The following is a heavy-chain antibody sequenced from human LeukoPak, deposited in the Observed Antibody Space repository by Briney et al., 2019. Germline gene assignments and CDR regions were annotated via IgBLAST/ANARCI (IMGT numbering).Heavy chain of an antibody. CDR2: ISFDGNNA. V-gene: IGHV3-30*01. Sequence: GGSLRLSCAASGFTFSNYPMHWVRQAPGKGPEWVAVISFDGNNAYYPDSENGRFTISRDNSKSMLYLQMNNLRDEDTADYYCARGVYSSGWADVSDIWGQGTMVTVSS. CDR1: GFTFSNYP. CDR3: ARGVYSSGWADVSDI. D-gene: IGHD6-19*01. J-gene: IGHJ3*02.